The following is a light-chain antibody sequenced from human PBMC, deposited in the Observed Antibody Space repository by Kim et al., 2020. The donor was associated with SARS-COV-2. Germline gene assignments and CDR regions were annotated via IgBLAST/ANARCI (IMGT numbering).Light chain of an antibody. V-gene: IGLV10-54*01. J-gene: IGLJ3*02. CDR1: GDKVGVQG. CDR2: RND. CDR3: STWDNSLSGWV. Sequence: GPTAHPTGSGNGDKVGVQGAAGRRRHRGHPPKLLSYRNDRRPSGISERFSTFRSGNTASLTITGLQAEDEADYYCSTWDNSLSGWVFGGGTQLTVL.